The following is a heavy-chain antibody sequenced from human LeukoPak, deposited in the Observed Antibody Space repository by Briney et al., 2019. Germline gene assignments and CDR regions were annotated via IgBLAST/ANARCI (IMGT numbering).Heavy chain of an antibody. Sequence: ASVKVSCKASGYTFTSYGISWVRQAPGQRLEWMGWISAYNGNTNYAQKLQGRVTMTTDTSTSTAYMELRSLRSDDTAVYYCARVLGAVHYYYGMDVWGQGTTVTVSS. CDR1: GYTFTSYG. CDR3: ARVLGAVHYYYGMDV. J-gene: IGHJ6*02. D-gene: IGHD2/OR15-2a*01. V-gene: IGHV1-18*01. CDR2: ISAYNGNT.